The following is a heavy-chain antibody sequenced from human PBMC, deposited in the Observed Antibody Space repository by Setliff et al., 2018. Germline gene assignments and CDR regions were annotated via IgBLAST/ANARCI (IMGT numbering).Heavy chain of an antibody. D-gene: IGHD3-10*01. CDR2: ISSSGSTI. CDR1: GFIFRSYE. Sequence: SGGSLRLSCAASGFIFRSYEMNWVRQAPGKGLEWVSYISSSGSTIYYADSVKGRFTISRDNAKNSLYLQMNSLGAEDTAVYYCARDKDPWRWFGESSLGYWGQGTLVTVSS. V-gene: IGHV3-48*03. J-gene: IGHJ4*02. CDR3: ARDKDPWRWFGESSLGY.